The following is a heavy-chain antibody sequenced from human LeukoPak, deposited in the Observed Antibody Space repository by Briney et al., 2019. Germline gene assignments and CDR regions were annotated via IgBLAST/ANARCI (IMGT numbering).Heavy chain of an antibody. Sequence: PSETLSHTCTVSGGSISSGGYYWSWIRQHPGKGLEWIGYIYYSGSTYYNPSLKSRVTISVDTSKNQFSLKLSSVTAADTAVYYCASNRLLLWFGEPSPGSFDPWGQGTLVTVSS. CDR3: ASNRLLLWFGEPSPGSFDP. CDR1: GGSISSGGYY. J-gene: IGHJ5*02. CDR2: IYYSGST. D-gene: IGHD3-10*01. V-gene: IGHV4-31*03.